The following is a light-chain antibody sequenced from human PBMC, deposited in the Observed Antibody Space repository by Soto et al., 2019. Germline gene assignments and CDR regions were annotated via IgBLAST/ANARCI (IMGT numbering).Light chain of an antibody. CDR3: CSFAGTDSYV. Sequence: QSVLAQPRSVSGCPGQSVTISCTGTSSDVGGYNYVSWYQQHPGKAPKLIVHDVSQRPSGVPDRFSGSKSGNTASLTISGLQAEDEADYYCCSFAGTDSYVFGVGTKATVL. CDR1: SSDVGGYNY. CDR2: DVS. V-gene: IGLV2-11*01. J-gene: IGLJ1*01.